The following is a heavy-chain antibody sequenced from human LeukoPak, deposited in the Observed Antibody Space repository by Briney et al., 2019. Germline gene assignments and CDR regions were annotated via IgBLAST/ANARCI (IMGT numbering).Heavy chain of an antibody. D-gene: IGHD3-9*01. Sequence: GGSLRLSCAASEFTFSSYGMSWVRQAPGKGLEWVSSISGSGGSTQYADSVQGRFAISRDNSKNTLYLQMNSLRVEDTAVYYCARGEYYDILTTSRNAFDIWGQGTMVTVSS. J-gene: IGHJ3*02. CDR3: ARGEYYDILTTSRNAFDI. CDR2: ISGSGGST. CDR1: EFTFSSYG. V-gene: IGHV3-23*01.